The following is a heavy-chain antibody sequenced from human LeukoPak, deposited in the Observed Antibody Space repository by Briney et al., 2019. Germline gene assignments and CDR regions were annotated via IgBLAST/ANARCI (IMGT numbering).Heavy chain of an antibody. Sequence: GGSLRLSCAASGFTVSSNYMSWVRQAPGKGLEWVSVIYSSGSTYYADSVKGRFTISRDNSKNTLYLQMNSLRAEDTAVYYCARDYYDSSGYNDYWGQGTLVTVSS. V-gene: IGHV3-53*01. CDR2: IYSSGST. CDR1: GFTVSSNY. J-gene: IGHJ4*02. D-gene: IGHD3-22*01. CDR3: ARDYYDSSGYNDY.